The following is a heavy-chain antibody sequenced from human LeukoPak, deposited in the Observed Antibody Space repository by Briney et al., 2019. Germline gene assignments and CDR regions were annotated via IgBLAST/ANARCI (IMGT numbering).Heavy chain of an antibody. D-gene: IGHD3-10*02. J-gene: IGHJ6*04. CDR3: AELGITMIGGV. CDR1: GFTFSSYS. CDR2: ISSSSSTI. V-gene: IGHV3-48*04. Sequence: GGSLRLSCAASGFTFSSYSMNWVRQAPGKGLEWVSYISSSSSTIYYADSVKGRFTISRDNAKNSMYLQMNSLRAEDTAVYYCAELGITMIGGVWGKGTTVTISS.